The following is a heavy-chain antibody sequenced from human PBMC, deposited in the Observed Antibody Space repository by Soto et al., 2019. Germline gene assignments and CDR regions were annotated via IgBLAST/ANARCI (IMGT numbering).Heavy chain of an antibody. CDR1: GYTFTSYD. Sequence: GASVKVSCKASGYTFTSYDINWVRQATGQGLEWMEWMNPNSGNTGYAQKFQGRVTMTRNTSISTAYMELSSLRSEDTAVYYCARGDVSEWLVRTPYEDEKIFDYWGQGTLVTVSS. D-gene: IGHD6-19*01. V-gene: IGHV1-8*01. J-gene: IGHJ4*02. CDR2: MNPNSGNT. CDR3: ARGDVSEWLVRTPYEDEKIFDY.